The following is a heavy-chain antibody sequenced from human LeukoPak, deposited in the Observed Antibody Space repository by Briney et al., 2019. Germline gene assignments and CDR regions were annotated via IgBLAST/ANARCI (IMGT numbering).Heavy chain of an antibody. CDR2: IIPIFGTA. Sequence: SVKVSCKASGGTFSSYAISWVRQAPGQGLEWMGGIIPIFGTANYAQKFQGRVTITADESTSTAYMELSSLRSEDTAVYYCARLPMETADEGDYFDYWGQGTLVAVSS. J-gene: IGHJ4*02. V-gene: IGHV1-69*13. D-gene: IGHD5-18*01. CDR3: ARLPMETADEGDYFDY. CDR1: GGTFSSYA.